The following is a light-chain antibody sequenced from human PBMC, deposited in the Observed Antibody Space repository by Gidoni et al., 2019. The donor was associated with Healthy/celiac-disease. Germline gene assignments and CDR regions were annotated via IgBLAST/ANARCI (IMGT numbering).Light chain of an antibody. CDR2: AVT. V-gene: IGLV2-14*01. Sequence: QSALTQPASVSGSPVQSITISCTGTSSDVGGYNYVSWYQQHPGKAPKLMIYAVTNRPSGVPDRFSGSKSGNTASLTISGLQAEDEADYYCSSYTSSSSLLVFGGGTKLTVL. CDR1: SSDVGGYNY. CDR3: SSYTSSSSLLV. J-gene: IGLJ2*01.